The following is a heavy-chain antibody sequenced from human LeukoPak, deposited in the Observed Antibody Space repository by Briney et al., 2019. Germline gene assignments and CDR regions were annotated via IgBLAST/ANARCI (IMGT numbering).Heavy chain of an antibody. CDR3: GRQIGYTSSWVDY. D-gene: IGHD6-13*01. CDR1: GGSISSSSYY. CDR2: IYYSGST. J-gene: IGHJ4*02. Sequence: PSETLSLTCTVSGGSISSSSYYWGWIRQPPGKGLEWIGSIYYSGSTYYNPSLKSRVTISVDTSKNQFSLKLSSVTAADTAVYYCGRQIGYTSSWVDYWGQGTLVTVS. V-gene: IGHV4-39*07.